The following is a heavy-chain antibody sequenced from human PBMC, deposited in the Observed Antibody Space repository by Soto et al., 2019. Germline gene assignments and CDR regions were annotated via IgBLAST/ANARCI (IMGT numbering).Heavy chain of an antibody. CDR1: GFTFSSNS. D-gene: IGHD3-3*01. V-gene: IGHV3-48*02. CDR3: ARVIWSGHLTSDL. CDR2: ISSSSSTI. J-gene: IGHJ5*02. Sequence: EMQLVESGGGLVQPGGSLRLSCAASGFTFSSNSMNWVRQAPGKGLEWISYISSSSSTIYADSVKGRFTISRDNAKNSLYLQMNSLRDEDTAVYYCARVIWSGHLTSDLWGQGTLVTVSS.